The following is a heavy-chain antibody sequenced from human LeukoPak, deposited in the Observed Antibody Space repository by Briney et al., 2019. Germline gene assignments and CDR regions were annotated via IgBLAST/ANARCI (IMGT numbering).Heavy chain of an antibody. CDR3: AKDRYSSSSGCFDY. CDR1: RFTFSSYG. CDR2: FSGSGGKT. V-gene: IGHV3-23*01. J-gene: IGHJ4*02. D-gene: IGHD6-6*01. Sequence: PGGSLRLSCAASRFTFSSYGMHWARQAPGKGLEWVSGFSGSGGKTYYADSVKGRFTISRDNSKNTLYLQMNSLRAEDTAVYFCAKDRYSSSSGCFDYWGQGTLVTVSS.